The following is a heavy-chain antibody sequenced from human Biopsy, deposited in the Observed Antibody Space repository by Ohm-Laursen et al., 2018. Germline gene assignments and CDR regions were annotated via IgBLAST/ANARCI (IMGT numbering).Heavy chain of an antibody. CDR2: FAPENGKT. CDR1: GYTLTELS. D-gene: IGHD1-1*01. J-gene: IGHJ4*02. Sequence: SSVKVSCKVSGYTLTELSMHWVRQAPGKGLEWMGGFAPENGKTVYAQNLQARVSMTEDTSTDTAYMELRSLRSEDTAVYYCAADINVWNVNYWGQGTQVTVSS. CDR3: AADINVWNVNY. V-gene: IGHV1-24*01.